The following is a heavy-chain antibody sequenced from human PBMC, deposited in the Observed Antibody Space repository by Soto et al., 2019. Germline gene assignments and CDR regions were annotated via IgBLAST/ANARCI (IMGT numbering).Heavy chain of an antibody. D-gene: IGHD3-22*01. Sequence: PSETLSLTCDVSGDTISTGGYTCAWIRQPPGKALEWIGHTYHSGSTNYNPSLKSRVTISVDTSKNQFSLKLSSVTAADTAVYYCARDYDSSGYYYQYWGQGTPVTVSS. V-gene: IGHV4-30-2*01. J-gene: IGHJ4*02. CDR3: ARDYDSSGYYYQY. CDR1: GDTISTGGYT. CDR2: TYHSGST.